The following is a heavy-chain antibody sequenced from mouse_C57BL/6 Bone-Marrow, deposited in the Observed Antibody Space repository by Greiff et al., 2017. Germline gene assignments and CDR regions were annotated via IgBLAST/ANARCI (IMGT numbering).Heavy chain of an antibody. J-gene: IGHJ4*01. CDR1: GFTFSDYG. Sequence: EVNVVESGGGLVKPGGSLKLSCEASGFTFSDYGMHWVSQAPEKGLEWVAYISSGSSTIYYADTVKGRFTITRDNAKNTLFLQMNSLRSEDTAMYYCASHYGSSYGYAMDYWGQGTSVTVSS. D-gene: IGHD1-1*01. V-gene: IGHV5-17*01. CDR3: ASHYGSSYGYAMDY. CDR2: ISSGSSTI.